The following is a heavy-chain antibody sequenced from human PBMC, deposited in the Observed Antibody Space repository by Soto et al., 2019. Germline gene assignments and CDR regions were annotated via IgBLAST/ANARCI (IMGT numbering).Heavy chain of an antibody. CDR2: IYYSGST. D-gene: IGHD1-1*01. J-gene: IGHJ6*03. CDR1: GGSISSYY. Sequence: SETLSLTCTVSGGSISSYYWSWIRQPPGKGLEWIGYIYYSGSTNYNPSLKSRVTISVDTSKNQFSLKLSSVTAADTAVYYCARSGLNWNYYYYMDVWGKGTTVTVSS. V-gene: IGHV4-59*01. CDR3: ARSGLNWNYYYYMDV.